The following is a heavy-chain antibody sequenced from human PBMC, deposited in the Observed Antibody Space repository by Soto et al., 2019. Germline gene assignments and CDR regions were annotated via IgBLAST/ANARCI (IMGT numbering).Heavy chain of an antibody. CDR2: IHHSGST. Sequence: SETLSLTCAVSGDSISSTKWWSWVRQPPGKGPEWIGEIHHSGSTNYNPSLKSRVTISVDTSKNQFSLKLNSMTAADTAVYYCARVPDYWGQGILVTVSS. J-gene: IGHJ4*02. D-gene: IGHD2-2*01. CDR1: GDSISSTKW. V-gene: IGHV4-4*02. CDR3: ARVPDY.